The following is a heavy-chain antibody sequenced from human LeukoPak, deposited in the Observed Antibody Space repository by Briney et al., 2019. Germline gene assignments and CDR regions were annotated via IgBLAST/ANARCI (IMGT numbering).Heavy chain of an antibody. J-gene: IGHJ4*02. Sequence: SETLSLTCTVSGGSISSYYWSWIRQPPGKGLEWIGYIYYSGSTNYNPSLKSRLTISVDTSKNQFSLKLSSVTAADTAVYYCARNSGYDRDYFDYWGQGTLVTVSS. V-gene: IGHV4-59*01. CDR1: GGSISSYY. D-gene: IGHD5-12*01. CDR2: IYYSGST. CDR3: ARNSGYDRDYFDY.